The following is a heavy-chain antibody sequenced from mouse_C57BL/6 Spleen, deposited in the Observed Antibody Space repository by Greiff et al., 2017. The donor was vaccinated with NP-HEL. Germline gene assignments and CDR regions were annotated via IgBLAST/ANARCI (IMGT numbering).Heavy chain of an antibody. D-gene: IGHD2-5*01. J-gene: IGHJ3*01. CDR2: ISYDGSN. CDR3: ARADYSNYVSWFAY. CDR1: GYSITSGYY. Sequence: DVKLQESGPGLVKPSQSLSLTCSVTGYSITSGYYWNWIRQFPGNKLEWMGYISYDGSNNYNPSLKNRISITRDTSKNQFFLKLNSVTTEDTATYYCARADYSNYVSWFAYWGQGTLVTVSA. V-gene: IGHV3-6*01.